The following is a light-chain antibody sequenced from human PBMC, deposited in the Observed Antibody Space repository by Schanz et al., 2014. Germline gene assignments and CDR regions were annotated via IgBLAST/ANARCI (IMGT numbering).Light chain of an antibody. Sequence: SALTQPASVSGSPGQSITISCTGTSSDVGGYNYVSWYQQHPGKAPKLTIYDVSNRPSGVSDRFSGSKSGTSASLAITGLQAEDEADYYCSSYTSIGTRVFGGGTKLTVL. CDR2: DVS. CDR1: SSDVGGYNY. J-gene: IGLJ3*02. V-gene: IGLV2-14*01. CDR3: SSYTSIGTRV.